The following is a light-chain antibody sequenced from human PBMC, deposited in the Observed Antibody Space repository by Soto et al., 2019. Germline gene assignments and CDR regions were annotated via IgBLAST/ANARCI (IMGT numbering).Light chain of an antibody. CDR1: KLGDRF. J-gene: IGLJ1*01. CDR3: QAWDSSTASYV. V-gene: IGLV3-1*01. CDR2: QDN. Sequence: SYELSQPPSVSVSPGQTASITCSGDKLGDRFACWYQQKPGQSPVVVIYQDNKRPSGIPERFSGSNSGNTATLTISGTQAMDEADYYCQAWDSSTASYVFGPGTKLTVL.